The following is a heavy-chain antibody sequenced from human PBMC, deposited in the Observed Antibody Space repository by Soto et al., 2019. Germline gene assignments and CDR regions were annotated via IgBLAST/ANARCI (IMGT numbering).Heavy chain of an antibody. CDR2: ISPNGDST. Sequence: EVQLLESGGGLVQPGGSLRLACAASGFTFNNYAMNWVRQAPGRGLEWVSIISPNGDSTYYADSVKGRFTISRDNSQKTVFLQMNSLKAEETAIYCCTKVRLTVYLQYASHLWGQGTLVTVSS. J-gene: IGHJ3*01. V-gene: IGHV3-23*01. CDR1: GFTFNNYA. CDR3: TKVRLTVYLQYASHL.